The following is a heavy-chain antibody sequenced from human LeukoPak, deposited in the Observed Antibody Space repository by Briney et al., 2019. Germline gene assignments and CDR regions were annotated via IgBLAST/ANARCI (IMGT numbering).Heavy chain of an antibody. CDR3: ARTAEGGYSYGYFYYYYMDV. J-gene: IGHJ6*03. V-gene: IGHV4-61*02. CDR1: GGSISSGSYY. D-gene: IGHD5-18*01. CDR2: IYTSGST. Sequence: SETLSLTCTVSGGSISSGSYYWSWIRQPAGKGLEWIGRIYTSGSTNYNPSLKSRVTISVDTSKNQFSLKLSSVTAADTAVYYCARTAEGGYSYGYFYYYYMDVWGKGTTVTISS.